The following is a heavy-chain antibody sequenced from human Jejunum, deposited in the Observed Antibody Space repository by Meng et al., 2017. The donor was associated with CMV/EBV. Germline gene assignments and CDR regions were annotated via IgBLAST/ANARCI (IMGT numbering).Heavy chain of an antibody. CDR1: SNYA. V-gene: IGHV3-23*01. J-gene: IGHJ4*02. D-gene: IGHD6-13*01. CDR3: ATPPRNYNSNWYTYSFAY. CDR2: ISSSGDNT. Sequence: SNYAMNWVRKPQGKGREWVSGISSSGDNTNYADSVKGRFTISRDNSQNTLDLQMNSLRAEDTAVYYCATPPRNYNSNWYTYSFAYWGQGTLVTVSS.